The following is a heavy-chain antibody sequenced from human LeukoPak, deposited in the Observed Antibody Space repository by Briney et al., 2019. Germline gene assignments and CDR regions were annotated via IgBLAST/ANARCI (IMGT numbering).Heavy chain of an antibody. CDR2: LSGSGGST. Sequence: QSGGSLRLSCAASGFTFSNYGVTWVRQAPGKGLEWVSALSGSGGSTYYADSVKGRFTISRDNSKNTLYLQMNSLRAEDTAVYYCAKEYGGSYSSLDYWGQGTLVTVSS. CDR1: GFTFSNYG. D-gene: IGHD1-26*01. CDR3: AKEYGGSYSSLDY. J-gene: IGHJ4*02. V-gene: IGHV3-23*01.